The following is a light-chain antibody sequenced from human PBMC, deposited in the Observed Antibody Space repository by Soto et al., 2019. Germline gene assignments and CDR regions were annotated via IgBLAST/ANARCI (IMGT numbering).Light chain of an antibody. CDR3: ATWEDNVYGPV. CDR1: RSNIGSNP. V-gene: IGLV1-44*01. J-gene: IGLJ3*02. Sequence: QSVLTQPPSASGTPGQRVTISCSGSRSNIGSNPVQWYQQLPGTAPKLLIYRNDQRPSGVPDRFSGSKSGTSASLAISGLQSEDEADYRCATWEDNVYGPVFVGGTKLTVL. CDR2: RND.